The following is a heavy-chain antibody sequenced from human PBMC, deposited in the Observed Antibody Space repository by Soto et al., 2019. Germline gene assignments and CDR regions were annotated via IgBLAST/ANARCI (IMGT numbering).Heavy chain of an antibody. CDR1: GFTFSSYG. J-gene: IGHJ3*02. CDR3: AKILLRWYENDAFDI. D-gene: IGHD4-17*01. V-gene: IGHV3-33*06. Sequence: PGGSLRLSCAASGFTFSSYGMHWVRQAPGKGLEWVAVIWYDGSNKYYADSVKGRFTISRDNSKNTLYLQMNSLRAEDTAVYYCAKILLRWYENDAFDIWGQGTMVTVSS. CDR2: IWYDGSNK.